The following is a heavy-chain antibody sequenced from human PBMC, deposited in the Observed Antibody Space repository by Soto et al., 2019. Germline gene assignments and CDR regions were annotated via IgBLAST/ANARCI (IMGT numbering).Heavy chain of an antibody. D-gene: IGHD3-10*01. CDR1: GFTFTSYG. J-gene: IGHJ4*02. CDR3: VSERGSGPASVPYS. CDR2: ISYDGGLQ. V-gene: IGHV3-30*03. Sequence: QAHLVESGGGVVQPGRSLRLSCAASGFTFTSYGMHWVRQAPGTRLEWVAVISYDGGLQHYADSVKGRFTISRDNSKNMVLLQMNSLRAEDTAVYYCVSERGSGPASVPYSWGQGTLVSVSS.